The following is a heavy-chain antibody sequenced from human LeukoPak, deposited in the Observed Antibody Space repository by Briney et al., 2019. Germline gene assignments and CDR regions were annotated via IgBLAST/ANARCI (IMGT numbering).Heavy chain of an antibody. CDR2: INWNGGST. Sequence: GGSLRLSCAASGFTFDDHGMSWVRQAPGKGLEWVSGINWNGGSTGYADSVKGRFTISRDNAKNSLYLQMNSLRAEDTALYHCARTSDYYYYMDVWGKGTTVTVSS. J-gene: IGHJ6*03. V-gene: IGHV3-20*01. CDR3: ARTSDYYYYMDV. D-gene: IGHD6-6*01. CDR1: GFTFDDHG.